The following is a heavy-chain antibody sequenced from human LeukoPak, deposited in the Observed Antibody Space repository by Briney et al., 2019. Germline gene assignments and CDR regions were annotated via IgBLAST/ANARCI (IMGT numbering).Heavy chain of an antibody. CDR1: GGSISSSNW. Sequence: PSETLSLTCAVSGGSISSSNWWSWVRQPPGKGLEWIGEIYHSGSTNYNPSLKSRVTISVDKSKNQFSLKLSSVTAADTAVYYCARGDSSGYYPYYFDYWGQGTLVTVSS. J-gene: IGHJ4*02. CDR2: IYHSGST. V-gene: IGHV4-4*02. D-gene: IGHD3-22*01. CDR3: ARGDSSGYYPYYFDY.